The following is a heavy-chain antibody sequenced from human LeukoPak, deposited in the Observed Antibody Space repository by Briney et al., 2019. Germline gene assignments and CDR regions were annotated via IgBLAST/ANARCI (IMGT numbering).Heavy chain of an antibody. CDR3: ARDLVYDSSGVFDY. CDR1: GFTFSSYE. Sequence: PGGSLRLSCAASGFTFSSYEMNWVRQAPGKGLEWVSYISSSGTPIYYADSVKGRFTISRDNSKNTLYLQMNSLRAEDTAVYYCARDLVYDSSGVFDYWGQGTLVTVSS. D-gene: IGHD3-22*01. J-gene: IGHJ4*02. V-gene: IGHV3-48*03. CDR2: ISSSGTPI.